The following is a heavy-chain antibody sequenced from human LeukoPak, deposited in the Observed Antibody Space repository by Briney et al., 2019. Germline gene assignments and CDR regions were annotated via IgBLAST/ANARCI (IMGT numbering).Heavy chain of an antibody. CDR1: GGSITSYY. CDR3: ARRATYSYSDYLDY. Sequence: PSETLSLTCTVSGGSITSYYWSWIRQPPGKGLEWIGYIYHSGSTNYNPSLKSRVTISVDTSKNQFSLNLSSVTAADTAVYYCARRATYSYSDYLDYWGQGTLVTVSS. V-gene: IGHV4-59*08. CDR2: IYHSGST. D-gene: IGHD4-11*01. J-gene: IGHJ4*02.